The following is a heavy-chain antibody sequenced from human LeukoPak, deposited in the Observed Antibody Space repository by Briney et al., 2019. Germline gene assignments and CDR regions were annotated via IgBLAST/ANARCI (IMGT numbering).Heavy chain of an antibody. Sequence: GSLRLSCAASGFTVSSNYMSWIRQPPGKGLEWIGEINHSGSTNYNPSLKSRVTISVDTSKNQFSLKLSSVTAADTAVYYCARENLWFGDSTRPTFDYWGQGTLVTVSS. CDR2: INHSGST. D-gene: IGHD3-10*01. V-gene: IGHV4-34*01. CDR3: ARENLWFGDSTRPTFDY. CDR1: GFTVSSNY. J-gene: IGHJ4*02.